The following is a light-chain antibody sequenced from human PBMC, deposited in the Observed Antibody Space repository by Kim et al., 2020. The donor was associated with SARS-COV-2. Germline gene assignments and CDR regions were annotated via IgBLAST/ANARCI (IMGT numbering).Light chain of an antibody. CDR3: GTWDSSLSGV. V-gene: IGLV1-51*01. CDR1: SSNIGNNY. Sequence: QSVLTQPPSVSASPGQKVTISCSGSSSNIGNNYVSWYQQLPGTAPKLLIYDNNNRPSGIPDRLSGSKSGTSATLGITGLQTGDEADYYCGTWDSSLSGVFGTGTKVTVL. CDR2: DNN. J-gene: IGLJ1*01.